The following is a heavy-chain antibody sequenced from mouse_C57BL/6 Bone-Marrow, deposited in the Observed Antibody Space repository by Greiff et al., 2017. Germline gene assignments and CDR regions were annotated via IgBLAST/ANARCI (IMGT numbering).Heavy chain of an antibody. V-gene: IGHV7-3*01. CDR2: IRNKANGYTT. J-gene: IGHJ4*01. Sequence: EVHLVESGGGLVQPGGSLSLSCAASGFTFTDYYMSWVRQPPGKALEWLGFIRNKANGYTTEYSASVKGRFTISRDNSQSILYLQMNALRAEDSATYYCARYEGYYEYEDYAMDYWGQGTSVTVAS. CDR3: ARYEGYYEYEDYAMDY. D-gene: IGHD2-4*01. CDR1: GFTFTDYY.